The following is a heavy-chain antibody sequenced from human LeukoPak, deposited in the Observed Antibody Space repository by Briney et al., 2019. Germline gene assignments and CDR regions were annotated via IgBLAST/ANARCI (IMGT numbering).Heavy chain of an antibody. V-gene: IGHV3-48*01. CDR2: ISSSSSTI. J-gene: IGHJ6*04. D-gene: IGHD3-10*02. Sequence: GGSLRLSCAASGFTFSSYSTNWVRQAPGKGLEWVSYISSSSSTIYYADSVKGRFTISRDNAKNSLYLQMNSLRAEDTAVYYCAELGITMIGGVWGKGTTVTISS. CDR1: GFTFSSYS. CDR3: AELGITMIGGV.